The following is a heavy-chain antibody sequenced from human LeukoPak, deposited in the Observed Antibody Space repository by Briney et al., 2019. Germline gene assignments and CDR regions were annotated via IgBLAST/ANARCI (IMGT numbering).Heavy chain of an antibody. V-gene: IGHV3-7*05. CDR2: IKQDGSEK. CDR3: ARASPQWYFDY. D-gene: IGHD6-19*01. J-gene: IGHJ4*02. Sequence: GGPLRPSCAASGFTYRNIWMSWVRQAPGKGLKWLANIKQDGSEKYYLDSVKGRFTISRDNAKNALYLQVNSLRAEDTAVYYCARASPQWYFDYWGQGTLVTVSS. CDR1: GFTYRNIW.